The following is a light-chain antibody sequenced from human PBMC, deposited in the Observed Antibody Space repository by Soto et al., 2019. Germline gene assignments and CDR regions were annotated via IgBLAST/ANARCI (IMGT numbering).Light chain of an antibody. V-gene: IGKV1-39*01. J-gene: IGKJ1*01. CDR1: QTISMY. CDR3: QQSYNTWT. CDR2: GAS. Sequence: DIQMTQSPSSLSASVGDRVTITCRASQTISMYLNWYQHKPGKAPKLLIYGASSLQSGVPSRFSGSGSGTDFALTISSLQPEDFATYSCQQSYNTWTFGQGTKVEIK.